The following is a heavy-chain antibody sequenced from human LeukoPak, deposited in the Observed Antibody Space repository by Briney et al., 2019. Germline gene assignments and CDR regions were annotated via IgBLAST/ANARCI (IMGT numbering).Heavy chain of an antibody. D-gene: IGHD1-14*01. CDR1: GFTFSSYA. V-gene: IGHV3-30-3*02. J-gene: IGHJ6*02. CDR2: ISYDGSNK. Sequence: GGSLRLSCAASGFTFSSYAMHWVRQAPGKGLEWVAVISYDGSNKYYADSVKGRFTISRDNSKNTLYLQMNSLRAEDTAVYYCAKPQPGYYYYGMDVWGQGTTVTVSS. CDR3: AKPQPGYYYYGMDV.